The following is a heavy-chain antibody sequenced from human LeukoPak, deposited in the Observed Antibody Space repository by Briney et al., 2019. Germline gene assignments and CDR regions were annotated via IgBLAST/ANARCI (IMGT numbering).Heavy chain of an antibody. CDR3: ASSAGYCSGGSCYYY. D-gene: IGHD2-15*01. Sequence: GGSLRLSCAASGFTFSSYSMNWVRQAPGKGLEWVSCISSSSSYIYYADSVKGRFTISRDNAKNSLYLQMNSLRAEDTAVYYCASSAGYCSGGSCYYYWGQGTLVTVSS. CDR2: ISSSSSYI. J-gene: IGHJ4*02. CDR1: GFTFSSYS. V-gene: IGHV3-21*01.